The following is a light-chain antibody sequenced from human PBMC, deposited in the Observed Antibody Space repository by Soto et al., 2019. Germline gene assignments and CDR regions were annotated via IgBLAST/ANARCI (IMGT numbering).Light chain of an antibody. Sequence: DIQMTQFPSTLSASVGDRVTITCRASQSISNWLAWYQQKPGKAPKLLIYDASTLERGVPSRFSGSGSGTAFTLSTSSLQPDDFATYYCQQYDSSSGYTFGQGTKLEIK. J-gene: IGKJ2*01. V-gene: IGKV1-5*01. CDR3: QQYDSSSGYT. CDR2: DAS. CDR1: QSISNW.